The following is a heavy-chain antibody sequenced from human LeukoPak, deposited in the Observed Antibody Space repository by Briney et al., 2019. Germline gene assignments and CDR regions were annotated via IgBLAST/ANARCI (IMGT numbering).Heavy chain of an antibody. J-gene: IGHJ6*02. D-gene: IGHD3-9*01. V-gene: IGHV3-30*19. CDR2: IWYDGSNK. Sequence: GGSLRLSCAASGFTFSSYGMHWVRQAPGKGLEWVAVIWYDGSNKYYADSVKGRFTISRDNSKNTLYLQMNSLRAEDTAVYYCARELRYFDWLFPTSDNYYYYGMDVWGQGTTVTVSS. CDR3: ARELRYFDWLFPTSDNYYYYGMDV. CDR1: GFTFSSYG.